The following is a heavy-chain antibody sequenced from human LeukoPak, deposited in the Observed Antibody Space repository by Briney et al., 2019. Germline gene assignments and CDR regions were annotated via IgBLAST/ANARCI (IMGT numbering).Heavy chain of an antibody. V-gene: IGHV3-7*01. D-gene: IGHD3-22*01. Sequence: GGSLRLSCAASGFTFSNYWMTRVRQAPGKGLEWVANIKQDGSEKYYVDSVRGRFTIPRDNAKNSLYLQMNSLRAEDTAVYYCARSETTYYYDSSVYFYYYYGMDVWGQGTTVTVSS. J-gene: IGHJ6*02. CDR1: GFTFSNYW. CDR2: IKQDGSEK. CDR3: ARSETTYYYDSSVYFYYYYGMDV.